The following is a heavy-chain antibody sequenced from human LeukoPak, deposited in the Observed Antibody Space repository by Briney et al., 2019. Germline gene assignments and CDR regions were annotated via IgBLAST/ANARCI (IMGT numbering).Heavy chain of an antibody. CDR3: ARVEYDFWSGYYTGFDY. J-gene: IGHJ4*02. Sequence: QPGGSLRLSCAASGFTFSSYWMSWVRQAPGKGLEWVANIKQDGSEKYYVDSVKGRFTISRDNAKNSLYLQMNSLRAEDTAVYYCARVEYDFWSGYYTGFDYWGQGTLVTVSS. D-gene: IGHD3-3*01. CDR2: IKQDGSEK. V-gene: IGHV3-7*01. CDR1: GFTFSSYW.